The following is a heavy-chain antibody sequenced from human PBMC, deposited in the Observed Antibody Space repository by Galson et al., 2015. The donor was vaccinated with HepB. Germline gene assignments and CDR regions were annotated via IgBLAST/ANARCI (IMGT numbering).Heavy chain of an antibody. CDR1: GYTFTSYA. CDR2: INAGNGDT. CDR3: ARDFEVQGVIAPFDY. J-gene: IGHJ4*02. V-gene: IGHV1-3*01. D-gene: IGHD3-10*01. Sequence: SVKVSCKASGYTFTSYAMHWVRQAPGQRLEWMGWINAGNGDTKCSQKFQGRVTITRDTSASTAYMELSSLRSEDTAVYYCARDFEVQGVIAPFDYWGQGTLVTVSS.